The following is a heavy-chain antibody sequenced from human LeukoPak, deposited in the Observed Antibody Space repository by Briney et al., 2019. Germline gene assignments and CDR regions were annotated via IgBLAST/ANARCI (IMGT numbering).Heavy chain of an antibody. D-gene: IGHD2-15*01. CDR2: IYTSGST. CDR1: GGSINSGSYF. V-gene: IGHV4-61*02. J-gene: IGHJ3*02. Sequence: SQTLSLTCTVSGGSINSGSYFWSWIRQPAGKVLEWIGRIYTSGSTNYNPSLKSRVTISVDTSKNQFSLKLSSVTAADTAVYYCASDRIEVDAFDIWGQGTMVTVSS. CDR3: ASDRIEVDAFDI.